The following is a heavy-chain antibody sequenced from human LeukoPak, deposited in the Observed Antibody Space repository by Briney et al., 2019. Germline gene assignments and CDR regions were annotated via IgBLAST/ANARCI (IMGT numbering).Heavy chain of an antibody. V-gene: IGHV3-30-3*01. J-gene: IGHJ4*02. CDR1: GFTFSSYA. D-gene: IGHD3-3*01. CDR2: ISYDGSNK. Sequence: GGSLRLSCAASGFTFSSYAMHWVRQAPGKGLEWVAVISYDGSNKYYADSVKGRFTISRDNSKNTLYLQMNSLRAEDTAVYYCARDMKWSPLYFDYWGQGTLVTVSS. CDR3: ARDMKWSPLYFDY.